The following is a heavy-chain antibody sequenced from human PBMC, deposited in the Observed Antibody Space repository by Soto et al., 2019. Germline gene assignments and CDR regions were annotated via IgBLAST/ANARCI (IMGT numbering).Heavy chain of an antibody. CDR1: GFTFSSYA. V-gene: IGHV3-23*01. D-gene: IGHD3-3*01. J-gene: IGHJ4*02. Sequence: EVQLLESGGGLVQPGGSLRLSCAASGFTFSSYAMSWVRQAPGKGLEWVPVISGSGSSTYYADSVKGRFTISRDNSKKTLYVQMNSLRAEDTAVYYCAKMSDFGSGSPTYHFDYWGQGTQVTVSS. CDR2: ISGSGSST. CDR3: AKMSDFGSGSPTYHFDY.